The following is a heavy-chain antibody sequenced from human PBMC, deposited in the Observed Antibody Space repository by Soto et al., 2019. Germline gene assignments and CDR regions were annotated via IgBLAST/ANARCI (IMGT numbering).Heavy chain of an antibody. D-gene: IGHD2-15*01. CDR1: GYTFTSYG. J-gene: IGHJ4*02. CDR3: ARVGVVAARRYYFDY. CDR2: ISAYNGNT. Sequence: ASVKVSCKASGYTFTSYGISWVRQAPGQGLEWMGWISAYNGNTSYAQKLQGRVTMTTDTSTSTAYMELRSLRSDDTAVYYCARVGVVAARRYYFDYWGQGTLVTVSS. V-gene: IGHV1-18*01.